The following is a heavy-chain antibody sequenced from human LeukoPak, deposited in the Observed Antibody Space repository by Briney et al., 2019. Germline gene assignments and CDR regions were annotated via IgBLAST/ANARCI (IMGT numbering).Heavy chain of an antibody. Sequence: ASVKVSCKASGYTFTSYYMHWVRQAPGQGLEWMGIINPSGGSTSYAQKFQGRVTMTRDTSTSTVYMELSSLRSEDTAVYYCARERDVATIKLSPSFDPWGQGTLVTVSS. V-gene: IGHV1-46*01. J-gene: IGHJ5*02. CDR3: ARERDVATIKLSPSFDP. CDR2: INPSGGST. CDR1: GYTFTSYY. D-gene: IGHD5-12*01.